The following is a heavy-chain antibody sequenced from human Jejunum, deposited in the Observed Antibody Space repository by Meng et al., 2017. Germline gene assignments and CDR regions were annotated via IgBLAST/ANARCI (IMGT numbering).Heavy chain of an antibody. CDR1: GFTFGDYA. CDR2: IRSKAYGGTT. V-gene: IGHV3-49*04. CDR3: TRRRDTAMGYYYYYYGLDV. Sequence: GGSLRLSCTGSGFTFGDYALTWVRQAPGKGLEWVGFIRSKAYGGTTEYAASVKGRFAISRDDSKSIAYLQMNSLKTEDTAVYYCTRRRDTAMGYYYYYYGLDVWGQGTTVTVSS. J-gene: IGHJ6*02. D-gene: IGHD5-18*01.